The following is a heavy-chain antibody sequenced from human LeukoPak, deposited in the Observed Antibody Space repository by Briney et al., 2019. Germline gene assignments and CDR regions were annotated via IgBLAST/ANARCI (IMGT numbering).Heavy chain of an antibody. D-gene: IGHD5-12*01. J-gene: IGHJ4*02. CDR1: RVTFGSYA. CDR2: ILSDVSLQ. CDR3: AKGGRGYDSSFDY. V-gene: IGHV3-30-3*02. Sequence: PLGSPRLSSAPSRVTFGSYAMHWVRQAPGKGRGWVAVILSDVSLQNSADSVKGRFTITRDKSKNTLYLQINGLGAEDTAVYYCAKGGRGYDSSFDYWGQGTLVTVSS.